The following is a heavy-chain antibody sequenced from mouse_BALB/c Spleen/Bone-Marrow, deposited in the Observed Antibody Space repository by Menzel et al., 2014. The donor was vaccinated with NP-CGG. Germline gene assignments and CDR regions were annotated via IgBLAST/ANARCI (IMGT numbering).Heavy chain of an antibody. Sequence: EVQLQQSGAELVRPGALVKLSCKASGFNIKDYYIHWVKQRPEQGLEWIGWIDPENGNTISDPKFQGKASITADTSSNTAYLQLSSLTSEDTAVYYCANIDYAYALDYWGQGTSVTVSS. CDR3: ANIDYAYALDY. D-gene: IGHD2-4*01. J-gene: IGHJ4*01. CDR2: IDPENGNT. CDR1: GFNIKDYY. V-gene: IGHV14-1*02.